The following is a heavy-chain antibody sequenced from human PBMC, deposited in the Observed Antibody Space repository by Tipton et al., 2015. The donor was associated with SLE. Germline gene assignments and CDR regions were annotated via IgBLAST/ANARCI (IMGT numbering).Heavy chain of an antibody. J-gene: IGHJ3*02. CDR1: GGSISSGGYY. D-gene: IGHD1-26*01. CDR3: ARHVERSLGAFDI. V-gene: IGHV4-39*01. CDR2: INHSGST. Sequence: TLSLTCTVSGGSISSGGYYWSWIRQPPGKGLEWIGEINHSGSTNYNPTLKSRVTISVDTSKNQFSLKLSDGTAADTAVYYCARHVERSLGAFDIWGQGTMVTVSS.